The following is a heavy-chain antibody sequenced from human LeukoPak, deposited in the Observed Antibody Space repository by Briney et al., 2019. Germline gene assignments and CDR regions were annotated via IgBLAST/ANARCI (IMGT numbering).Heavy chain of an antibody. V-gene: IGHV3-23*01. CDR2: ISGSGGST. D-gene: IGHD5-12*01. CDR3: ANPQLRLVLIGD. Sequence: GGSLRLSCAASGFTFSSYAMSWVRQAPGKGLEWVSAISGSGGSTYYADSVKGRFTISRDNSKNTLYLQMNSLRAEDTAVYYCANPQLRLVLIGDWGQGTLVTVSS. CDR1: GFTFSSYA. J-gene: IGHJ4*02.